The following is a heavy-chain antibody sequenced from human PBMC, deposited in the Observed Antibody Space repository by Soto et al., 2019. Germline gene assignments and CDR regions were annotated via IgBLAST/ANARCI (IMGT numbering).Heavy chain of an antibody. CDR2: ISSSGSTT. D-gene: IGHD3-22*01. V-gene: IGHV3-48*02. CDR1: GFTFSNFH. J-gene: IGHJ4*02. Sequence: EVQLVESGGGLVQPGGSLRLSCGASGFTFSNFHMNWVRQGPGKGVVWVSDISSSGSTTYYADYVKGRFTISRDNARNSLFLQMSSLRDEDTAVYYCARDAFDYDITGYHSDYWGQGTLVTVSS. CDR3: ARDAFDYDITGYHSDY.